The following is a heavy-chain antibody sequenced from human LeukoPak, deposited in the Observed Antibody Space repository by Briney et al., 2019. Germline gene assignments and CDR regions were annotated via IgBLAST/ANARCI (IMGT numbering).Heavy chain of an antibody. CDR3: AREMFIVVVPAYPNWFDP. J-gene: IGHJ5*02. D-gene: IGHD2-2*01. Sequence: SEALSLTCAVYGGSFSGYYWSWIRQPPGKGLEWIGEINHSGSTNYNPSLKSRVTISVDTSKNQFSLKLSSVTAADTAVYYCAREMFIVVVPAYPNWFDPWGQGTLVTVSS. CDR2: INHSGST. V-gene: IGHV4-34*01. CDR1: GGSFSGYY.